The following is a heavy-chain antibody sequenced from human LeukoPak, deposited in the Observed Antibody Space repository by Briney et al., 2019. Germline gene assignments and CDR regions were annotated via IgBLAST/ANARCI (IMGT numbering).Heavy chain of an antibody. D-gene: IGHD3-22*01. CDR1: GFPITNYV. Sequence: GGSLRLSCTASGFPITNYVMSWVRQGPGKGLEWVSGLSTSPRYADSVRGRFTVSRDHSTNTLYLQMNRLRAEDTAVYYCARGEVAVQYYYESWGQGTLVTVSS. CDR2: LSTSPR. V-gene: IGHV3-23*01. CDR3: ARGEVAVQYYYES. J-gene: IGHJ4*02.